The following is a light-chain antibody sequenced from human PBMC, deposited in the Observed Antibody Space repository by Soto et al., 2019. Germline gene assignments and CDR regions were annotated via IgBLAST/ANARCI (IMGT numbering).Light chain of an antibody. CDR3: HQYDSLYT. J-gene: IGKJ2*01. Sequence: EIGLTQSPGTLSLSPGERATLSCRASQSVSSSYLAWYQQKPGQAPRLLIYGASSRATGIPDRFSRSGSGTSFTLTISRLEPEDFAVYYCHQYDSLYTFGQGTKLEIK. CDR1: QSVSSSY. CDR2: GAS. V-gene: IGKV3-20*01.